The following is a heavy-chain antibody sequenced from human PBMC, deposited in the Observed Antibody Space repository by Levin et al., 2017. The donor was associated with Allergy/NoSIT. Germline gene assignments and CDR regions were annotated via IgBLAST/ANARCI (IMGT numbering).Heavy chain of an antibody. V-gene: IGHV3-7*04. J-gene: IGHJ4*02. CDR3: ARDYSSSWLTHFDY. Sequence: GGSLRLSCAASGFTFSSYWMAWVRQAPGKGLEWVATIKQDESEKYYVDSVKGRFTISRDNAKNSLYLQMDSLRAEDTAVYYCARDYSSSWLTHFDYWGQGTLVTVSS. D-gene: IGHD6-13*01. CDR1: GFTFSSYW. CDR2: IKQDESEK.